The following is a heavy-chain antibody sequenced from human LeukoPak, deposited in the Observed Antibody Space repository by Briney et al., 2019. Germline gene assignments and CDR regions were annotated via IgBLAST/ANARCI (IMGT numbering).Heavy chain of an antibody. J-gene: IGHJ4*02. Sequence: GGSLGLSCAASGFTISTYGMSWVRQAPGKGLEWVSSISGGTTYYSYSVTGQFTISIDNSNNKVSLQMNSLRAEDTDVYYWAKSVYHLRNYWGQGALVTVSS. CDR3: AKSVYHLRNY. V-gene: IGHV3-23*01. CDR2: ISGGTT. D-gene: IGHD2/OR15-2a*01. CDR1: GFTISTYG.